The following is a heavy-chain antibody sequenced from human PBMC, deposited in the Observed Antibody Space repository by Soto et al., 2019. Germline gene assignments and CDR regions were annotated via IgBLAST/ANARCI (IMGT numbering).Heavy chain of an antibody. V-gene: IGHV3-30-3*01. CDR3: ARDPPYTAMVTSASNRDYYYYGMDV. J-gene: IGHJ6*02. D-gene: IGHD5-18*01. CDR1: GFTFSSYA. CDR2: ISYDGSNK. Sequence: ESGGGVVQPGRSLRLSCAASGFTFSSYAMHWVRQAPGKGLEWVAVISYDGSNKYYADSVKGRFTISRDNSKNTLYLQMNSLRAEDTAVYYCARDPPYTAMVTSASNRDYYYYGMDVWGQGTTVTVSS.